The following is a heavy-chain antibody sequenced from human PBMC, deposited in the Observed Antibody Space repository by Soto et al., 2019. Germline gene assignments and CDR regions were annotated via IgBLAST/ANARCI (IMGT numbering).Heavy chain of an antibody. CDR2: ISYDGSNK. J-gene: IGHJ4*02. CDR1: GFTFSSCG. D-gene: IGHD3-22*01. CDR3: AKEPMIYALGGWDDSSGYYDY. V-gene: IGHV3-30*18. Sequence: QVQLVESGGGVVQPGRSLRLSCAASGFTFSSCGMHWVRQAPGKGLEWVAVISYDGSNKYYADSVKGRFTISRDNSKNTLYLQMNSLRAEDTAVYYCAKEPMIYALGGWDDSSGYYDYWGQGTLVTVSS.